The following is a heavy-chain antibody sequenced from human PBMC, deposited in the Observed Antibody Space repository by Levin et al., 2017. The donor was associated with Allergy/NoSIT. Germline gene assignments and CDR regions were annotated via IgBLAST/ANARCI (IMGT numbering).Heavy chain of an antibody. V-gene: IGHV3-66*02. CDR1: GFTVINNY. CDR3: ARDSVFGAMGYLDY. J-gene: IGHJ4*02. Sequence: GGSLRLSCAASGFTVINNYMTWVRQAPGKGLQWVSVIYSGGGTTYYADSVKGRFTISRDNFKNTLYLQMNSLRVEDTAVYYCARDSVFGAMGYLDYWGQGTLVTVSS. D-gene: IGHD5-18*01. CDR2: IYSGGGTT.